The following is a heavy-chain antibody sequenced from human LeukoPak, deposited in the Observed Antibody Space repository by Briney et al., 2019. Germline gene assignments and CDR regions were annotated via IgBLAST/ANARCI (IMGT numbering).Heavy chain of an antibody. CDR1: GYTFTGYY. J-gene: IGHJ4*02. V-gene: IGHV1-2*02. CDR3: ARGPNCGGDRYHFDY. D-gene: IGHD2-21*01. CDR2: INPNSGGT. Sequence: ASVKVSCKAFGYTFTGYYMHWVRQAPGQGLEWMGWINPNSGGTNYAQKFQGRVTMTRDTSINTAYMELSRLRSDDTAVYYCARGPNCGGDRYHFDYWGQGTLVTVSS.